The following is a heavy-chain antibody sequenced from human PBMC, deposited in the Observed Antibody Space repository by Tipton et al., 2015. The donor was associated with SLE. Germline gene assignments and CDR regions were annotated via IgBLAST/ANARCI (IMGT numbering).Heavy chain of an antibody. CDR3: ARAEVGPTSNYHYYDMDV. D-gene: IGHD1-26*01. Sequence: TLSLTCTVSGVSISGYYWSWIRQPPGKGLEWVGYVYYSGSSNYNPSLKSRVTISVDTSKNQFSLKLNSVTAADTAVYYCARAEVGPTSNYHYYDMDVWGQGTTVTVSS. J-gene: IGHJ6*02. CDR1: GVSISGYY. CDR2: VYYSGSS. V-gene: IGHV4-59*01.